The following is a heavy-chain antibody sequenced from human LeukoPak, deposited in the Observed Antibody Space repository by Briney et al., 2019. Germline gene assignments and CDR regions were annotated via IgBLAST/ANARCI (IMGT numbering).Heavy chain of an antibody. CDR2: IYTSGST. D-gene: IGHD2-2*01. V-gene: IGHV4-61*02. J-gene: IGHJ6*02. CDR1: GGSISSGSYY. Sequence: SETLSLTCTVSGGSISSGSYYWRWIRQPAGKGLEWIGRIYTSGSTNYNPSLKSRVTISVDTSKNQFSLKLSSVTAADTAVYYCASCSSTSCSPYYYYYGMDVWGQGTTVTVSS. CDR3: ASCSSTSCSPYYYYYGMDV.